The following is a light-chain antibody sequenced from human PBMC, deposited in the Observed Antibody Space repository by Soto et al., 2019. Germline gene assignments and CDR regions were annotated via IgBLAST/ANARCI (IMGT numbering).Light chain of an antibody. CDR1: SSDVGAYNY. Sequence: QSALTQPASVSGSPGQSITISCTGTSSDVGAYNYVSWYQQHPGKVPKLLIYDVSYRPSGVSNRFSGFKSGNTASLTISGLQAEDEGYYYCTSYTSSITLVFGGGTKVTVL. J-gene: IGLJ3*02. CDR2: DVS. V-gene: IGLV2-14*03. CDR3: TSYTSSITLV.